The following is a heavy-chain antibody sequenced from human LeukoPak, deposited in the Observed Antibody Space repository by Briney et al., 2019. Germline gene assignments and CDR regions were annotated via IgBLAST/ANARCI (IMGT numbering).Heavy chain of an antibody. Sequence: GGSLRLSCAASGFTFSSYWMSWVRQAPGKGLEWVANIKQDGSEKYYVDSVKGRSTISRDNAKNSLYLQMNSLRAEDTAVYYCARDREAVADYYFDYRGQGTLVTVSS. D-gene: IGHD6-19*01. CDR2: IKQDGSEK. J-gene: IGHJ4*02. V-gene: IGHV3-7*01. CDR1: GFTFSSYW. CDR3: ARDREAVADYYFDY.